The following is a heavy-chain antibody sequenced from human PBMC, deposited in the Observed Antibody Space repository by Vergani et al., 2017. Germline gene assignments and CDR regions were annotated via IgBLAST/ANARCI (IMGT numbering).Heavy chain of an antibody. D-gene: IGHD6-19*01. CDR3: ARDVGVPLFYSSDAKKYSYYGMDV. CDR1: GFTFSSYS. V-gene: IGHV3-48*01. CDR2: ISSSSSTI. J-gene: IGHJ6*02. Sequence: EVQLVESGGGLVQPGGSLRLSCAASGFTFSSYSMNWVRQAPGKGLEWVSYISSSSSTIYYADYVKGRFTISRDNAKNSLYLQMNSLRAEDTAVYYCARDVGVPLFYSSDAKKYSYYGMDVWGQGTTVTVSS.